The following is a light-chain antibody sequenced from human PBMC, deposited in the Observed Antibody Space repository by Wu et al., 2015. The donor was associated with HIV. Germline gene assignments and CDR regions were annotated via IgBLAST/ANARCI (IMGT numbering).Light chain of an antibody. CDR1: QSFSSSY. Sequence: EIVLTQSPGTLSLSPGERATLSCRASQSFSSSYLAWYQQKPGQAPRLLIYDASSRATGIPDRFSASGSGTDFTLTISRLEPEDFAVYYCQQYNNWPPLTFGGGTKVEIK. CDR2: DAS. J-gene: IGKJ4*01. CDR3: QQYNNWPPLT. V-gene: IGKV3-20*01.